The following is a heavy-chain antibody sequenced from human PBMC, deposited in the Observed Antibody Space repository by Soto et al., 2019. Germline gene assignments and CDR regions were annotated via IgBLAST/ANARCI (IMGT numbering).Heavy chain of an antibody. CDR2: IYYSGST. CDR3: ARHQRTFGGVIVLGPPNV. J-gene: IGHJ6*02. CDR1: DGSSISSTDY. D-gene: IGHD3-16*02. V-gene: IGHV4-39*01. Sequence: PLEMLSLTCSVADGSSISSTDYRGWIRQPPGKGLEWIGNIYYSGSTYYNPSLKSRVTISVDTSKNQFSLKLSSVTAADTAVYYCARHQRTFGGVIVLGPPNVWGQGTTVTVSS.